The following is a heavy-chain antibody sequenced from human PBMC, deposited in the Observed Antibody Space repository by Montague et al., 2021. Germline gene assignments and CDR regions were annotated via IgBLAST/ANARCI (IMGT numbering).Heavy chain of an antibody. CDR1: GFTFSSYW. CDR3: SRAWVRSGFDS. CDR2: IKKDGTEK. Sequence: SLRLSCAASGFTFSSYWMIWVRQAPGKGLEWVASIKKDGTEKYYGDSVMGRFTISRDNAKTSLYLQMRALRAEDTAVYFCSRAWVRSGFDSWGQGTLVTVSS. D-gene: IGHD4-17*01. J-gene: IGHJ4*02. V-gene: IGHV3-7*05.